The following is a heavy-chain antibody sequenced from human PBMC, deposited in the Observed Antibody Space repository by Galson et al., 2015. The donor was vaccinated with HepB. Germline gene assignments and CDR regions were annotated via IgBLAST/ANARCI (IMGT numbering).Heavy chain of an antibody. V-gene: IGHV1-3*01. CDR1: GSTFTSYA. CDR2: INAGNGNT. CDR3: ARGIAAAGHYYYYGMDV. J-gene: IGHJ6*02. D-gene: IGHD6-13*01. Sequence: SGSTFTSYAMPWVRQAPGQRLEWMGWINAGNGNTKYSQKFQGRVTITRDTSASTAYMELSSLRSEDAAVYYCARGIAAAGHYYYYGMDVWGQGTTVTVSS.